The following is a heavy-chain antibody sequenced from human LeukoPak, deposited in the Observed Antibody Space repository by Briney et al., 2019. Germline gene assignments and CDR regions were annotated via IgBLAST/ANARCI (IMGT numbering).Heavy chain of an antibody. V-gene: IGHV1-69*01. Sequence: GSSLKVSCKASGGTFSSYAISWVRQAPGQGLEWMGGIIPIFGTANYAQKFQGRVTITADESTSTAYMELSSLRSEDTAVYYCAREAWGGYYDSSGYLFDYWGQGTLVTVSS. CDR3: AREAWGGYYDSSGYLFDY. D-gene: IGHD3-22*01. CDR2: IIPIFGTA. CDR1: GGTFSSYA. J-gene: IGHJ4*02.